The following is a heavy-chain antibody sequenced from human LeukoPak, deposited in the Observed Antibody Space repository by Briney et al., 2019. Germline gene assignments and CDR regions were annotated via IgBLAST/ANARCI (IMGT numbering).Heavy chain of an antibody. V-gene: IGHV1-2*02. J-gene: IGHJ4*02. CDR1: GYTFTGYY. CDR3: ASSHWYSYYFDY. D-gene: IGHD5-18*01. CDR2: INPNNGGT. Sequence: ASVKVSCKASGYTFTGYYIHWVRQAPGQGLEWMGWINPNNGGTNYAQKFQGRVTMTRDTSISTAYMELNRLTSYDTAVYYCASSHWYSYYFDYWGQGTLVTVSS.